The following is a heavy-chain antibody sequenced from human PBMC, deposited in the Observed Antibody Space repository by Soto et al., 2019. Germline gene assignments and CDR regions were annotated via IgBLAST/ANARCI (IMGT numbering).Heavy chain of an antibody. V-gene: IGHV3-9*01. J-gene: IGHJ3*02. CDR2: ISWNSGSI. D-gene: IGHD6-6*01. CDR3: AKDLIAAPGQGAFDI. Sequence: GGSLRLSCAASGFTFDDYAMHWVRQAPGKGLEWVSGISWNSGSIGYADSVKGRFTISRDNAKNSLYLQMNSLRAEDTALYYCAKDLIAAPGQGAFDIWGQGTMVTVSS. CDR1: GFTFDDYA.